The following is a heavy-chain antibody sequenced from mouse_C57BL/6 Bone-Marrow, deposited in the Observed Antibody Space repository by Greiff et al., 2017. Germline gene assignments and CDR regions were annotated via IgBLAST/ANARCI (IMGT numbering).Heavy chain of an antibody. CDR2: IDPSDSYN. J-gene: IGHJ2*01. CDR3: ARWDTIIKDYFDY. D-gene: IGHD2-4*01. Sequence: QVQLQQPGAELVMPGASVKLSCKASGYTFTSYWMHWVKQRPGQGLEWIGEIDPSDSYNNYNQKFKGKSTLTVDKASSTAYMQLSSLTSENSAVYYCARWDTIIKDYFDYWGQSTTLAVSS. CDR1: GYTFTSYW. V-gene: IGHV1-69*01.